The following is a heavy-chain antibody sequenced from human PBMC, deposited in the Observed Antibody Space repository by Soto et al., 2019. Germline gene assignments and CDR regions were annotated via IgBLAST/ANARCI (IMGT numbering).Heavy chain of an antibody. CDR1: GGSISSYY. V-gene: IGHV4-59*08. J-gene: IGHJ3*02. D-gene: IGHD6-25*01. CDR2: IYYSGST. Sequence: NPSETLSLTCTVSGGSISSYYWSWIRQPPGKGLEWIGYIYYSGSTNYNPSLKSRVTISVDTSKNQFSLKLSSVTAADTAVYYCARHRLGLTAFDIWGQGTMVT. CDR3: ARHRLGLTAFDI.